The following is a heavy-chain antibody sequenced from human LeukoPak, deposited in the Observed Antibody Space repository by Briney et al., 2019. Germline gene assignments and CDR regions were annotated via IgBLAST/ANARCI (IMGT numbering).Heavy chain of an antibody. V-gene: IGHV3-66*01. CDR1: GFTVSSNY. Sequence: GGSLRLSCAAAGFTVSSNYMSWVRQAPGQGLEWVSVIYSSGNTYYADSVQGRFTMSRDNPENTLYLQMNSLRAEDTALYYCARAHDRGYYYGFDYWGQGTLVTVSS. J-gene: IGHJ4*02. CDR2: IYSSGNT. D-gene: IGHD3-22*01. CDR3: ARAHDRGYYYGFDY.